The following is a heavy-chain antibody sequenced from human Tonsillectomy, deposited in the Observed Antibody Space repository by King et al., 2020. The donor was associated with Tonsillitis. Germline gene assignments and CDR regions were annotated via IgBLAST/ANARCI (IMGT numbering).Heavy chain of an antibody. D-gene: IGHD6-13*01. CDR2: IYYSWST. CDR3: ARDSSSWYLGWFDP. CDR1: GGSISSYY. Sequence: VQLQESGPGLVKPSETLSLTCTVSGGSISSYYWSWIRQPPGKGLEWFGYIYYSWSTNYNPSLKRRVTISVDTSKNQFSLKLSSVTAADTAVYYCARDSSSWYLGWFDPWGQGTLVTVSS. V-gene: IGHV4-59*12. J-gene: IGHJ5*02.